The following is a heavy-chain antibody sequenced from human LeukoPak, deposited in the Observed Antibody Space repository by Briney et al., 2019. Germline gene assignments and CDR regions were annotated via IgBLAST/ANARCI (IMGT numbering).Heavy chain of an antibody. J-gene: IGHJ4*02. CDR3: ARLSTRLLDH. CDR2: IYPGDSET. CDR1: RNTFTNYW. D-gene: IGHD3-3*01. V-gene: IGHV5-51*01. Sequence: GESLKISCKGSRNTFTNYWIGWVRQLPGKGLEWMGIIYPGDSETRYSPSFQGQVTMSVDKSSSTAYLQWATLKASDTAIYFCARLSTRLLDHWGQGSRVTVSS.